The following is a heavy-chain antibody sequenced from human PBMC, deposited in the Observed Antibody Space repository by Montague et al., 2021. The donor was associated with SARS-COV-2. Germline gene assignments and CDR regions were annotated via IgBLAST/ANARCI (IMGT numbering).Heavy chain of an antibody. Sequence: SETLSLTCGVYGGSFGDDHWCWIRQPPGKGLEWIGDIKQSGSTNYNPSLKSRVTISVDTSKNQFSLKLTSVTAADPAVYFCAGGHLSVSMIVVVFTSASYCFAYGGQGAQVTVSS. J-gene: IGHJ4*02. V-gene: IGHV4-34*01. D-gene: IGHD3-22*01. CDR1: GGSFGDDH. CDR2: IKQSGST. CDR3: AGGHLSVSMIVVVFTSASYCFAY.